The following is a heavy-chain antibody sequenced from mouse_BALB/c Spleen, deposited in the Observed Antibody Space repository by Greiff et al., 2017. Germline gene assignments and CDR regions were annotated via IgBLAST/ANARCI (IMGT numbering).Heavy chain of an antibody. D-gene: IGHD2-1*01. V-gene: IGHV1-7*01. CDR1: GYTFTSYW. CDR3: ARGGNYAAMDY. J-gene: IGHJ4*01. CDR2: INPSTGYT. Sequence: VQLQPSGAELAKPGASVKMSCKASGYTFTSYWMHWVKQRPGQGLEWIGYINPSTGYTEYNQKFKDKATLTADKSSSTAYMQLISLTSEDSAVYYCARGGNYAAMDYWGQGTSVTVSS.